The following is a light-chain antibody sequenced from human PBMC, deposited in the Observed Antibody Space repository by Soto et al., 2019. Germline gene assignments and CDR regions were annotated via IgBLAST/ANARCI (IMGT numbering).Light chain of an antibody. Sequence: QMTHSGVTLSGYIRDRVTITARASQSINGWLAWYQQKPGKAPKLLIYKASTLKSGVPSRFSGSGSGTEFTLTISSLQPDDFATYCCQHYNSYSEAFGQATMVDI. CDR2: KAS. V-gene: IGKV1-5*03. J-gene: IGKJ1*01. CDR3: QHYNSYSEA. CDR1: QSINGW.